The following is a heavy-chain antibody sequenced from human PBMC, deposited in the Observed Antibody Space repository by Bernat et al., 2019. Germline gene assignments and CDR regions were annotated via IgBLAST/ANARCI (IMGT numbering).Heavy chain of an antibody. CDR3: ARVGVQAAGWDYYYGMDV. CDR2: ISYDGSNK. J-gene: IGHJ6*02. Sequence: QVQLVESGGGVVQPGRSLRLSCAASGFTFSSHAMHWVRQAPGKGLEWVAVISYDGSNKYYADSVKGRFTISRDNSKNTLYLQMNSLRAEDTAVYYCARVGVQAAGWDYYYGMDVWGQGTTVTVSS. V-gene: IGHV3-30-3*01. D-gene: IGHD6-13*01. CDR1: GFTFSSHA.